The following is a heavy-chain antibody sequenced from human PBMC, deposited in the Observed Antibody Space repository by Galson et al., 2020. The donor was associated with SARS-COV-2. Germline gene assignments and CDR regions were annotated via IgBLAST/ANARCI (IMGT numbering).Heavy chain of an antibody. V-gene: IGHV1-8*01. CDR1: GYTFTSYD. J-gene: IGHJ6*02. CDR2: MNPNSGNT. CDR3: ARDTFEDYYYYGMDV. D-gene: IGHD2-2*02. Sequence: ASVKVSCKASGYTFTSYDINWVRQATGQGLEWMGWMNPNSGNTGYAQKFQGRVTMTRNTSISTAYMKLSSLRSEDTAVYYCARDTFEDYYYYGMDVCGQGTTVTVSS.